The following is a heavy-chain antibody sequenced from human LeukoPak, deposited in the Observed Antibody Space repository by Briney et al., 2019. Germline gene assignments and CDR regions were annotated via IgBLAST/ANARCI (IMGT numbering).Heavy chain of an antibody. Sequence: SCKASRGTFSSYAMHWVRQAPGKGLEWVAVISYDGSNKYYADSVKGRFTISRDNSKNTLYLQMNSLRAEDTAVYYCARDGGLAAAETDWFDPWGQGTLVTVSS. CDR2: ISYDGSNK. D-gene: IGHD3-16*01. J-gene: IGHJ5*02. CDR1: RGTFSSYA. CDR3: ARDGGLAAAETDWFDP. V-gene: IGHV3-30*04.